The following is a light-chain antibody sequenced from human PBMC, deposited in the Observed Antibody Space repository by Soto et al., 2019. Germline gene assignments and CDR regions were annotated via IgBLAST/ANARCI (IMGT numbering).Light chain of an antibody. V-gene: IGKV3-11*01. CDR2: DAS. J-gene: IGKJ5*01. CDR3: QQRSNWPPVT. Sequence: ETVLTQSPATLSLSPGERATLSCRASQSVSSYLAWYQQKPGQAPRRLIYDASNRATGIPARFSGSGSGTDFTLTISSLEPEDFAVYYCQQRSNWPPVTFVQGTRLEIK. CDR1: QSVSSY.